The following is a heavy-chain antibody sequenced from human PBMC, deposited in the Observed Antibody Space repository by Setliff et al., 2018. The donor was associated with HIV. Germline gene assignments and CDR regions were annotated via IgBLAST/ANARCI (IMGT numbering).Heavy chain of an antibody. Sequence: SETLSLTCTVSGGSTSSYFWSWIRQSPGKGLEWIGHIHNTGSTDSNPSLKSRVTMSVDTSKNQFSLKLRSVTAADTAVYYCARGEILQWSDYWGQGTLVTVS. D-gene: IGHD2-15*01. CDR2: IHNTGST. V-gene: IGHV4-59*01. CDR3: ARGEILQWSDY. J-gene: IGHJ4*02. CDR1: GGSTSSYF.